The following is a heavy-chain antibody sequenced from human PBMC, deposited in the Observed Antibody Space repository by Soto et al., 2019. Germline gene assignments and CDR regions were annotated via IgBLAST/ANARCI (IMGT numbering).Heavy chain of an antibody. CDR1: GVTFSSYA. CDR2: ISYDGSNK. D-gene: IGHD4-4*01. V-gene: IGHV3-30*04. J-gene: IGHJ5*02. Sequence: QVQLVESGGGVVQPGRSLRLSCAASGVTFSSYAMHWVRQAPGKGLEWVAAISYDGSNKYYADSVKGRFTISRDNSKNMLYLEVNSLRAEDTAVYYCVRGTRGIMTTGIGWLDPWGQGTLVTVSS. CDR3: VRGTRGIMTTGIGWLDP.